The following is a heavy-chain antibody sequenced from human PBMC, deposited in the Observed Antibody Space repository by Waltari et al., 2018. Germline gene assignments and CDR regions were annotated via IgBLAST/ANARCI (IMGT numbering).Heavy chain of an antibody. CDR3: AKDELSSITIFGVVPQYFQH. CDR2: IYSGGCT. Sequence: EVQLLESGGGLVQPGGSLRLSCAASGFTFSSYAMSWVRQAPGKGLEGVSGIYSGGCTYYADSVKGRFTISRDNSKNTLYLQMNSLRAEDTAVYYCAKDELSSITIFGVVPQYFQHWGQGTLVTVSS. CDR1: GFTFSSYA. J-gene: IGHJ1*01. V-gene: IGHV3-23*03. D-gene: IGHD3-3*01.